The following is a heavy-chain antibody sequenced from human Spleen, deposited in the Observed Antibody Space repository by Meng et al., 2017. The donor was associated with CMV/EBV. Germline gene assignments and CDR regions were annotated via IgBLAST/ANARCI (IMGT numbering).Heavy chain of an antibody. CDR1: GYTFNSYD. J-gene: IGHJ5*02. CDR3: AIEETAGLDA. Sequence: QLQLVQSGAERKKPGASVKVSCKASGYTFNSYDINWLRQATGQGLEWMGWMNPNSGNTGYAQKFQGRVTMTTDTSTSTAYKELRCLRSDGTAVYYCAIEETAGLDAWGQGTVVTVSS. CDR2: MNPNSGNT. D-gene: IGHD5-18*01. V-gene: IGHV1-8*01.